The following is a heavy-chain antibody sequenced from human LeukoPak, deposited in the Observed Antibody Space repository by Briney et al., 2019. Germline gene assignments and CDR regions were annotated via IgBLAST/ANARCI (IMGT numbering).Heavy chain of an antibody. V-gene: IGHV1-2*02. J-gene: IGHJ4*02. CDR3: APAAAAYTSWRKV. Sequence: GASVKVSCKASGYTFTDDYIHWVRQPPGQGLEFMGWINPDSGITNYEQEFQGRGTKTRGKSLGPAYLEVRSLTPDDTAVYYCAPAAAAYTSWRKVWGQGTLVTVSS. CDR2: INPDSGIT. D-gene: IGHD2-2*01. CDR1: GYTFTDDY.